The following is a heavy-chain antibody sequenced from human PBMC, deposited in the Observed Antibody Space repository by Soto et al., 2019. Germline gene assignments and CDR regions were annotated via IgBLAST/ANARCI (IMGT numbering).Heavy chain of an antibody. Sequence: GGSLRLSCAASGFTFSNAWMNWVRQAPGKGLEWVGRIKSKTDGGTTDYAAPVKGRFTISRDDSKNTLYLQMNSLKTEDTAVYYCTTDRAYSSFRSFGYWGQGTLVTVSS. D-gene: IGHD6-6*01. CDR2: IKSKTDGGTT. J-gene: IGHJ4*02. CDR3: TTDRAYSSFRSFGY. CDR1: GFTFSNAW. V-gene: IGHV3-15*07.